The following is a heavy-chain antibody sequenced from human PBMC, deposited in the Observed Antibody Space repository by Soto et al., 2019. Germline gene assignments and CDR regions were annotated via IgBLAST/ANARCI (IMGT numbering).Heavy chain of an antibody. D-gene: IGHD2-2*01. CDR1: GGSISSGGYS. Sequence: KPSETLSLTCAVSGGSISSGGYSWSWIRQPPGKGLEWIGYIYHSGSTYYNPSLKSRVTISVDTSKNQFSLQLRSVTAADTALYHCARYLNTAGWFDPWGQGTLVTVSS. CDR2: IYHSGST. J-gene: IGHJ5*02. V-gene: IGHV4-30-2*01. CDR3: ARYLNTAGWFDP.